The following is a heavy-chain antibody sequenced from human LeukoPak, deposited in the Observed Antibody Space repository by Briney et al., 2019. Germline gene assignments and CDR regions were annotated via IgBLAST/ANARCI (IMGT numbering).Heavy chain of an antibody. Sequence: SQSLSLTCAVSGDTFTSNTATWNWHRQSPSLGLEWLVRTYYRSKWFNDYAESVKSRITITLYTYKNQFSLQLNSVSPDDTAVYYCARGSSAYYGAIDVWGKGTTVTVSS. CDR3: ARGSSAYYGAIDV. V-gene: IGHV6-1*01. D-gene: IGHD1-26*01. CDR2: TYYRSKWFN. CDR1: GDTFTSNTAT. J-gene: IGHJ6*03.